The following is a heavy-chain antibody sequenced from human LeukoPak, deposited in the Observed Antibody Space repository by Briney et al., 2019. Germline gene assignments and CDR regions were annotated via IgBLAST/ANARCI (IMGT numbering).Heavy chain of an antibody. J-gene: IGHJ3*02. V-gene: IGHV1-69*05. Sequence: SVKVSCKASGGTFSSYAISWVRQAPGQGLEWMGGIIPIFSTANYAQKFQGRVTITTDESTSTAYMELSSLRSEDTAVYYCAREGQWLYAFDIWGQGTMVTVSS. CDR1: GGTFSSYA. CDR3: AREGQWLYAFDI. D-gene: IGHD6-19*01. CDR2: IIPIFSTA.